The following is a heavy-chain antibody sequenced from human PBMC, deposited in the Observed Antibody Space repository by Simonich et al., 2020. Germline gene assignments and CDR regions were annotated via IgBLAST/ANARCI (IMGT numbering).Heavy chain of an antibody. D-gene: IGHD6-13*01. CDR3: ARHAGFAFDI. CDR2: IYYRGST. J-gene: IGHJ3*02. V-gene: IGHV4-39*01. Sequence: QLQLQESGPGLVKPSETLSLTCTVSGGSISSSSYYWGWIRQPPGKGLEWIGSIYYRGSTYYNPSIKIRVTRSGDTSKNQFSLKLSAVTAADTAVYYCARHAGFAFDIWGQGTMVTVSS. CDR1: GGSISSSSYY.